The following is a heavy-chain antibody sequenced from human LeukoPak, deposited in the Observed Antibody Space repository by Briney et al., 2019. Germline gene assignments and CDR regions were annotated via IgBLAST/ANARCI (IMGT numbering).Heavy chain of an antibody. J-gene: IGHJ6*03. CDR1: GFTFSGSA. Sequence: GGSLRLSCAASGFTFSGSAMHWVRQASGKGLEWVGRIRSKANSYVTAYAASVKGRFTISRDDSKNTAYLQMNSLKTEDTAVYYCTSGDFWSGYRQHYYYYYMDVWGKGTTVTVSS. V-gene: IGHV3-73*01. D-gene: IGHD3-3*01. CDR2: IRSKANSYVT. CDR3: TSGDFWSGYRQHYYYYYMDV.